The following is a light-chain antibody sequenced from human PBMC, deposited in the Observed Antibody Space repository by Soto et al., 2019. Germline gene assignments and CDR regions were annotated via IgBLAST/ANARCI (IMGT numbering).Light chain of an antibody. Sequence: EIVLTQSPGTLSLSPGERATLSCRASQSVSSSYLAWYQQKPGQAPRLLVYGASSRATGIPDRFSGSGSGTDLTLTISRLAPEDFAVYYCQQYGSSPETFGQGTKVDNK. CDR1: QSVSSSY. J-gene: IGKJ1*01. CDR2: GAS. V-gene: IGKV3-20*01. CDR3: QQYGSSPET.